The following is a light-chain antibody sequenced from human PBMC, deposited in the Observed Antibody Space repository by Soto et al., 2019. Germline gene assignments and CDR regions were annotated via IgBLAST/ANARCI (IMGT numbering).Light chain of an antibody. Sequence: QSVLTQPASVSGSPGQSITISCTGTSSDVGAYDYVSWYQQHPGKAPKLLIYDVSDRPSGLSNRFSGSKSGNTASLTISERQAEDEADYYCSSHTSSSTRVFGGGTQLTVL. CDR3: SSHTSSSTRV. V-gene: IGLV2-14*03. J-gene: IGLJ7*01. CDR2: DVS. CDR1: SSDVGAYDY.